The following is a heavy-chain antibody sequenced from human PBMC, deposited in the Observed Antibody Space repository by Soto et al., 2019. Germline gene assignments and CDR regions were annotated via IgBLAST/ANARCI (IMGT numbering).Heavy chain of an antibody. Sequence: QVQLVQSGAEVKKPGSSVKVSCKASGGTLSSYAISWVRQAPGQGLEWMGGIIPIFGTANYAQKFQGRVTITADESTSTAYMELSSLRSEDTAVYYSARPYSSSSSIDYYSGMDVWGQGTTVNVSS. CDR2: IIPIFGTA. J-gene: IGHJ6*02. CDR1: GGTLSSYA. CDR3: ARPYSSSSSIDYYSGMDV. V-gene: IGHV1-69*12. D-gene: IGHD6-6*01.